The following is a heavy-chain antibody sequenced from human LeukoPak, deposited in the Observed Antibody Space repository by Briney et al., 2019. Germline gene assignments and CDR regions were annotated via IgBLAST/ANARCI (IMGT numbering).Heavy chain of an antibody. V-gene: IGHV1-2*02. J-gene: IGHJ4*02. Sequence: ASVKVSCKASGYTFTDYFVHWVRQAPGQGLEWMGWINPNSGGTNYAQKFQGRVTMTRDTSISTAFMELSRLRSDDTAVYYCARDIVTERGYCGGGGCYFDYWGQGTLVTVSS. CDR1: GYTFTDYF. D-gene: IGHD2-15*01. CDR2: INPNSGGT. CDR3: ARDIVTERGYCGGGGCYFDY.